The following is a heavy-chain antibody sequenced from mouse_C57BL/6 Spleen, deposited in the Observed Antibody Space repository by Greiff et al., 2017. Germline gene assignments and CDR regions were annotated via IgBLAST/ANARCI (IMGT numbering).Heavy chain of an antibody. CDR2: IYPGSGST. D-gene: IGHD2-1*01. CDR3: ARRGIYYGNYFYAMDY. CDR1: GYTFTSYW. J-gene: IGHJ4*01. V-gene: IGHV1-55*01. Sequence: QVQLQQPGAELVKPGASVKMSCKASGYTFTSYWITWVKQRPGQGLEWIGDIYPGSGSTNYNEKFKSKATLTVDTSSSTAYMQLSSQTSEGSAVYYCARRGIYYGNYFYAMDYWGQGTSVTVSS.